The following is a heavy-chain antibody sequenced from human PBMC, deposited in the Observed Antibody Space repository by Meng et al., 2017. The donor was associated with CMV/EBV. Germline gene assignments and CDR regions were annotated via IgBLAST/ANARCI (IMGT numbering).Heavy chain of an antibody. CDR2: IIPIFGTA. V-gene: IGHV1-69*05. CDR1: GGTFSSYA. J-gene: IGHJ6*02. Sequence: SVKVSCKASGGTFSSYAISWVRQAPGQGLEWMGGIIPIFGTANYAQKFQGRVTITTDESTSTAYMELSSLRSDDTAVYYCARDRRGGYQLLFHYYYGMDVWGQGTTVTVSS. D-gene: IGHD2-2*01. CDR3: ARDRRGGYQLLFHYYYGMDV.